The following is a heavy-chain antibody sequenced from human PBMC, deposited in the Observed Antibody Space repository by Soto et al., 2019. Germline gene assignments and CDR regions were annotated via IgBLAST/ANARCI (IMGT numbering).Heavy chain of an antibody. V-gene: IGHV4-59*01. CDR2: IYYSGST. CDR1: GGSISSYY. J-gene: IGHJ4*02. D-gene: IGHD5-18*01. Sequence: PSETLSLTCTVSGGSISSYYWSWIRQPPGKGLEWIGYIYYSGSTNYNPSLKSRVTISVDTSKNQFSLKLSSVTAADTAVYYCARDNGYSYGYTLDHWGQGTLVTSP. CDR3: ARDNGYSYGYTLDH.